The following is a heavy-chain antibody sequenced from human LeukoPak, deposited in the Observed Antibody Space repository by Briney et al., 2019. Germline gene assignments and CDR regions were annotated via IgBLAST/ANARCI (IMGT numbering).Heavy chain of an antibody. CDR3: ARLLNNDYAGDPDTFDM. CDR1: SGSISSHY. V-gene: IGHV4-59*11. J-gene: IGHJ3*02. CDR2: IYYTGTT. D-gene: IGHD2-21*02. Sequence: PSETLSLTCTVSSGSISSHYWSWIRQSPERGLEWIGFIYYTGTTRYNPSLRGRVTMSVDSSRNHFSLKLTSMTAADTALYYCARLLNNDYAGDPDTFDMWGQGTMVTVSS.